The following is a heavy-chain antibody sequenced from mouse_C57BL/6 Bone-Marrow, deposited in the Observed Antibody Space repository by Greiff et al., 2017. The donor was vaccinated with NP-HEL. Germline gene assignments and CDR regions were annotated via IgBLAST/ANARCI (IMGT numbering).Heavy chain of an antibody. CDR2: IYPRSGNT. D-gene: IGHD2-3*01. V-gene: IGHV1-81*01. CDR3: ARGTWLLPLYFDY. Sequence: VQRVESGAELARPGASVKLSCKASGYTFTSYGISWVKQRTGQGLEWIGEIYPRSGNTYYNEKFKGKATLTADKSSSTAYMELRSLTSEDSAVYFCARGTWLLPLYFDYWGQGTTLTVSS. CDR1: GYTFTSYG. J-gene: IGHJ2*01.